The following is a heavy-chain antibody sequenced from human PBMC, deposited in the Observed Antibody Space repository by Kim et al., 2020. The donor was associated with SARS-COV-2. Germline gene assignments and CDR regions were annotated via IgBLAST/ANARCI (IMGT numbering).Heavy chain of an antibody. D-gene: IGHD6-13*01. Sequence: SETLSLTCTVSGGPISSSSYYWGWIRQPPGKGLEWIGSIYYSGSTYYNPSLKSRVSISVDRSKNQFSLKLSSVTAADTAVYYCAPYSSSWYYFDYWGQGTLVTVSS. J-gene: IGHJ4*02. CDR1: GGPISSSSYY. V-gene: IGHV4-39*01. CDR2: IYYSGST. CDR3: APYSSSWYYFDY.